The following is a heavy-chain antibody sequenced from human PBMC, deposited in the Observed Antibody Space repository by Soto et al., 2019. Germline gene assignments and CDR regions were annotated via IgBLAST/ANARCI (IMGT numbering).Heavy chain of an antibody. Sequence: QVQLQQWGAGLLKPSETLSLTCAVYDGSSKNYYWSWIRQPPGKGLEWIGEINHSGSTNYNASLKSRVTISEDTSKKQFSLELRFVTAADTAVYYCARGGLIRAVLYYWGQGTRVPVSS. CDR2: INHSGST. V-gene: IGHV4-34*01. D-gene: IGHD2-21*01. CDR1: DGSSKNYY. J-gene: IGHJ4*02. CDR3: ARGGLIRAVLYY.